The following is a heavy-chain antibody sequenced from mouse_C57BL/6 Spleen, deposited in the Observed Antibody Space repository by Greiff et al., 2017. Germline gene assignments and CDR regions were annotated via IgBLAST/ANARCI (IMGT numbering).Heavy chain of an antibody. CDR2: IYPGSGNT. Sequence: QVQLKESGAELVRPGASVKLSCKASGYTFTDYYIHWVKQRPGQGLEWIARIYPGSGNTYYNEKFKGKATLTAEKSSSTAYMQLSSLTSEDSAVYFCAAVVEGTSAMDYWGQGTSVTVSS. V-gene: IGHV1-76*01. CDR1: GYTFTDYY. D-gene: IGHD1-1*01. J-gene: IGHJ4*01. CDR3: AAVVEGTSAMDY.